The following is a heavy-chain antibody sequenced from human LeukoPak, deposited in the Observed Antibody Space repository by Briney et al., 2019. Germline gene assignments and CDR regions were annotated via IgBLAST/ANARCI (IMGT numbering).Heavy chain of an antibody. CDR3: AKEGRGTTPGY. D-gene: IGHD1-14*01. CDR2: ISSGGSYL. V-gene: IGHV3-21*06. CDR1: GFTFSSYS. J-gene: IGHJ4*02. Sequence: PGGSLRLSCAASGFTFSSYSMDWVRPAPGKGLEWVSSISSGGSYLYYTASVKGRFTISRDNAKNLLFLQMNSLRAEDTALYFCAKEGRGTTPGYWGQGTLVTVSS.